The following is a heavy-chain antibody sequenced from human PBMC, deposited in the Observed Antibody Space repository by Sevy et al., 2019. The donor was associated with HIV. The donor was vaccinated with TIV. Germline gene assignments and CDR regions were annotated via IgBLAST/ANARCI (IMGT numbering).Heavy chain of an antibody. Sequence: ASVKVSCKASGYTFTSYGISWVRQAPGQGLEWMGWISAYNGNTNYAQKLQGRVTMTTDTSTSTAYMELRSLRSEDTAVYYCARDLGGYGGNSIDYWGQGTLVTVSS. V-gene: IGHV1-18*01. D-gene: IGHD2-21*02. J-gene: IGHJ4*02. CDR3: ARDLGGYGGNSIDY. CDR2: ISAYNGNT. CDR1: GYTFTSYG.